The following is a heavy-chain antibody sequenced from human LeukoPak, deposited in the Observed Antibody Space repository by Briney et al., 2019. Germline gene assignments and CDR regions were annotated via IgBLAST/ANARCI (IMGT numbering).Heavy chain of an antibody. CDR2: IYTSGST. CDR3: ARDGYYYDSSGLPRFDY. V-gene: IGHV4-4*07. Sequence: SETLSLTCTVSGGSISSYYWSWIRQPPGKGLEWIGRIYTSGSTNYNPSLKSRVTMSVDTSKNQFSLKLSSVTAADTAVYYCARDGYYYDSSGLPRFDYWGQGTLVTVSS. D-gene: IGHD3-22*01. J-gene: IGHJ4*02. CDR1: GGSISSYY.